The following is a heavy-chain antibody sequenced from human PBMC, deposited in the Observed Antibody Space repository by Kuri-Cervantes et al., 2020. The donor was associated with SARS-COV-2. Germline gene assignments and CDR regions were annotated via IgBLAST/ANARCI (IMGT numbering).Heavy chain of an antibody. D-gene: IGHD3-16*02. Sequence: SETLSLTCTVSGGSISSYYWSWIRQPAGKGLEWIGRIYTSGSPNYIPSLKSRVTMSVDTSKNQFSLKLSSVTAADTAVYYCVRDPLGFTFGGVIVDAFDIWGQGTMVTVSS. V-gene: IGHV4-4*07. CDR1: GGSISSYY. CDR2: IYTSGSP. J-gene: IGHJ3*02. CDR3: VRDPLGFTFGGVIVDAFDI.